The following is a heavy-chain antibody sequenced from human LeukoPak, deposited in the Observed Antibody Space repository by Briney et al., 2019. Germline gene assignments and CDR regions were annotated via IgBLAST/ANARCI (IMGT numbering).Heavy chain of an antibody. V-gene: IGHV3-11*01. CDR1: GFTFSDYY. J-gene: IGHJ4*02. D-gene: IGHD3-22*01. CDR2: ISSSGSTI. CDR3: VRDGSRDSSGYYRYDY. Sequence: GGSLRLSCAASGFTFSDYYMSWIRQAPGKGLEWVSYISSSGSTIYYADSVKGRFTISRDNAKNSLYLQMKSLRAEDTAVYYCVRDGSRDSSGYYRYDYWGQGTLVTVSS.